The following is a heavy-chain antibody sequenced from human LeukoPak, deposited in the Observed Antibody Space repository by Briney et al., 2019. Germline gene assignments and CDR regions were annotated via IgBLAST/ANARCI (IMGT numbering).Heavy chain of an antibody. J-gene: IGHJ4*02. CDR2: IYYSGST. CDR1: GGSISSSSYY. CDR3: ARGSSVQTPFDY. Sequence: SETLSLTCTVSGGSISSSSYYWGWIRQPPGKGLEWIGSIYYSGSTYYIPSLKSRVTISVDTSKNQFSLKLSSVTAADTAVYYCARGSSVQTPFDYWGQGTLVTVSS. V-gene: IGHV4-39*01. D-gene: IGHD3-10*01.